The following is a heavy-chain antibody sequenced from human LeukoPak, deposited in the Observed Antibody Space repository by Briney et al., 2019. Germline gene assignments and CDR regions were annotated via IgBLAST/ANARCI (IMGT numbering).Heavy chain of an antibody. CDR3: SRQRGFPPRALFDY. D-gene: IGHD2-21*01. J-gene: IGHJ4*02. CDR1: GYFFTSYW. Sequence: GASLMISCTGSGYFFTSYWIGWGRQLAGEFLAWIGIIYPGDSATRYSLSFQSQVTISDDKSISTAYLQCSSLNASDTVLYFCSRQRGFPPRALFDYWGQGTLVTVSS. CDR2: IYPGDSAT. V-gene: IGHV5-51*01.